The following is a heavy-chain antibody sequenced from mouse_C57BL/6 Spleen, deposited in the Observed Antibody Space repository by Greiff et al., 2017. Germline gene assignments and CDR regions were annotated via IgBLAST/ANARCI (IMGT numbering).Heavy chain of an antibody. CDR1: GYAFSSYW. CDR3: ARKRGIDGYYVNYAMDY. CDR2: IYPGDGDT. D-gene: IGHD2-3*01. V-gene: IGHV1-80*01. Sequence: VQLQQSGAELVKPGASVKISCKASGYAFSSYWMNWVKQRPGKGLEWIGQIYPGDGDTNYNGKFKGKATLTADKSSSTAYMQLSSLTSEDSAVYFCARKRGIDGYYVNYAMDYWGQGTSVTVSS. J-gene: IGHJ4*01.